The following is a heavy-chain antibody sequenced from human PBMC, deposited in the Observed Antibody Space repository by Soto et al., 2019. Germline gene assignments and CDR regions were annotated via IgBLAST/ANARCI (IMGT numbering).Heavy chain of an antibody. D-gene: IGHD3-9*01. V-gene: IGHV3-48*03. J-gene: IGHJ4*02. CDR3: ASKIVTPGYHYYDY. Sequence: GSLRLSCAASGFSFSSCEMSWVRQAPGKGLEWVSYISGSGTSTQYSDSVKGRFTISRDNAKNSLHLQMNSLGAEDTAVYYCASKIVTPGYHYYDYWGQGTLVTVSS. CDR1: GFSFSSCE. CDR2: ISGSGTST.